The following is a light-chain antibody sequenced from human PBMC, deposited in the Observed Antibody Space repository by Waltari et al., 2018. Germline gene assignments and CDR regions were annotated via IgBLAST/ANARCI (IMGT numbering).Light chain of an antibody. V-gene: IGKV2-28*01. CDR2: LGS. Sequence: DVVLTQSPLSLPVTPGEPASISCRSSQSLLHSSGYNYFDWYLQKPGQSPQLLIYLGSSRASGVPDRFTGSGSGTDFTLRITRVEAEDVGLYYCMQALHSITFGQGTRLEIK. CDR1: QSLLHSSGYNY. J-gene: IGKJ5*01. CDR3: MQALHSIT.